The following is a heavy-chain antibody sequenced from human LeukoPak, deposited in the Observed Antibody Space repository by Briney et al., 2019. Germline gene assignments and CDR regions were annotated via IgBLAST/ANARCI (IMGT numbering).Heavy chain of an antibody. J-gene: IGHJ4*02. CDR3: AKVPRRTDYDFWSGYHYYFDY. V-gene: IGHV3-7*03. Sequence: GGSLRLSCAASTFTFSNYWMSWVRQAPGKGLEWVANIKQDGSEKYYVDSVKGRFTISRDNAKTSLYLQMNSLRAEDTAVYYCAKVPRRTDYDFWSGYHYYFDYWGQGTLVTVSS. D-gene: IGHD3-3*01. CDR2: IKQDGSEK. CDR1: TFTFSNYW.